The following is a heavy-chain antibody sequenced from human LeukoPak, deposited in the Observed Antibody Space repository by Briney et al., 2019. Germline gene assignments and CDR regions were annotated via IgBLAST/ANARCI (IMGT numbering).Heavy chain of an antibody. CDR1: GFTFSSFG. CDR2: IQIGCAN. V-gene: IGHV3-7*05. J-gene: IGHJ3*02. Sequence: PGGSWSFSCLASGFTFSSFGLSWFRQAPGKGLEWVANIQIGCANPYVDSVKGRFTISRDNAKNSLYLQMNSLRAEDTAVYYCARCFDIWGQGTIPTVSS. CDR3: ARCFDI.